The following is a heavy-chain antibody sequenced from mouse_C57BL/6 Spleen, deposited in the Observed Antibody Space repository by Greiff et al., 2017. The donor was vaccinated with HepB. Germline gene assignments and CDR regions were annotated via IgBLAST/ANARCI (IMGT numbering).Heavy chain of an antibody. J-gene: IGHJ4*01. CDR1: GYTFTSYW. CDR2: IHPNSGST. Sequence: QVQLQQPGAELVKPGASVKLSCKASGYTFTSYWMHWVKQRPGQGLEWIGMIHPNSGSTNYNEKFKSKATLTVDKSSSTAYMQLSSLTSEDSAVYYRASRYYGSSPWAMDYWGQGTSVTVSS. D-gene: IGHD1-1*01. V-gene: IGHV1-64*01. CDR3: ASRYYGSSPWAMDY.